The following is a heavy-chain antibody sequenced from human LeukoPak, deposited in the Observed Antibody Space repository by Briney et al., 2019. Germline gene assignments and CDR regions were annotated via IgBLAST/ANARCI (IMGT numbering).Heavy chain of an antibody. CDR1: GYTFTSYG. CDR2: ISPYNGKT. V-gene: IGHV1-18*01. J-gene: IGHJ5*02. Sequence: ASVSVSCTASGYTFTSYGISWVRQAPGQGLEWMGWISPYNGKTNYAQKLQGRVTMTTDTSTSTAYMELRSLRSDDTAVYYCARSVHDSGSYNCFDPWGQGTLVTVSS. CDR3: ARSVHDSGSYNCFDP. D-gene: IGHD3-10*01.